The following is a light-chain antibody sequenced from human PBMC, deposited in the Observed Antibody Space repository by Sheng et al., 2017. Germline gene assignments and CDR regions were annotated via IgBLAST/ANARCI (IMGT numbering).Light chain of an antibody. Sequence: QSALTQPASVSGSPGQSITVSCTGSNSDVGKYNLVSWYQQHPGKAPKLLVYDVTKRPAGVSNRFSGSKSGNTASLTISGLQGEDEADYYCCSYAGSSTYVFGTGTSVTVL. V-gene: IGLV2-23*02. CDR1: NSDVGKYNL. CDR3: CSYAGSSTYV. CDR2: DVT. J-gene: IGLJ1*01.